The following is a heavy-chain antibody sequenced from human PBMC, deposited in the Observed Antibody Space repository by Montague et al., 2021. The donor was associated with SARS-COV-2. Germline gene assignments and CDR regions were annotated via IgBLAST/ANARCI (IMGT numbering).Heavy chain of an antibody. CDR2: ISSSSSYI. J-gene: IGHJ4*02. D-gene: IGHD4-17*01. Sequence: SLRLSCAASGFTFSSYSMNWVRQAPGKGLEWVSSISSSSSYIYYADSVKGRFTISRDNAKNSLYLQMNSLRAEDTAVYYCARDRGMTTVTIGDYWGQGTLVTVSS. CDR3: ARDRGMTTVTIGDY. V-gene: IGHV3-21*01. CDR1: GFTFSSYS.